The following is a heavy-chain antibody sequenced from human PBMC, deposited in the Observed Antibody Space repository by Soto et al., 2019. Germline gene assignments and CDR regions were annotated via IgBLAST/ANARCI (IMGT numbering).Heavy chain of an antibody. J-gene: IGHJ5*02. CDR1: GGSFSGYY. CDR3: AREKRVCYSWFDP. D-gene: IGHD1-26*01. Sequence: SETLSLTCAVYGGSFSGYYWSWIRQPPGKGLEWIGEINHSGSTNYNPSLKSRVTISVDTSKNQFSLKLSSVTAADTAVYYCAREKRVCYSWFDPWGQGTLVTVSS. V-gene: IGHV4-34*01. CDR2: INHSGST.